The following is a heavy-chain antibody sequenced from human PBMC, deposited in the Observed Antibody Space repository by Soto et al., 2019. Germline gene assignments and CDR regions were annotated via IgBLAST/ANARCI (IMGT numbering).Heavy chain of an antibody. CDR2: IKKDGSEI. J-gene: IGHJ4*02. D-gene: IGHD2-2*01. V-gene: IGHV3-7*01. CDR1: GFPFSSYW. CDR3: TRGYALFDY. Sequence: GGSLRLSCAASGFPFSSYWMSWVRQAPGKGLEWVANIKKDGSEIYYVESVKGRLTISRDNGKNSLYLQMNSLRAEDTAVYYCTRGYALFDYWGQGTLVTVSS.